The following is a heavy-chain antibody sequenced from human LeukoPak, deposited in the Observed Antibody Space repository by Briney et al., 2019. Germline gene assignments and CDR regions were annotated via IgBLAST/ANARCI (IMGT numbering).Heavy chain of an antibody. CDR1: GGSISSGDYY. V-gene: IGHV4-30-4*01. J-gene: IGHJ4*02. CDR2: IYYSGST. Sequence: PSQTLSLTCTVSGGSISSGDYYWSWIRQPPGKGLEWIGYIYYSGSTYYNPSLKSRVTISVDTSKNQFSLKLSSVTAADTAVYYCARVGGSGSRYDYWGQGTLVTVSS. D-gene: IGHD3-10*01. CDR3: ARVGGSGSRYDY.